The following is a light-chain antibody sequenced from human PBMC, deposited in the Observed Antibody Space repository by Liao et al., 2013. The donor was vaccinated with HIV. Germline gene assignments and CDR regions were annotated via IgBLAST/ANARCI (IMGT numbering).Light chain of an antibody. CDR3: QTWDRTSYV. J-gene: IGLJ1*01. V-gene: IGLV3-1*01. Sequence: SYELAQPPSVSVSPGETATITCSGDKLGDKYACWYQKKPGQSPVVVIYEDSKRPSGIPERFSGSTSGNTATLTISGTQAIDEADYYCQTWDRTSYVFGTGTKVIVL. CDR1: KLGDKY. CDR2: EDS.